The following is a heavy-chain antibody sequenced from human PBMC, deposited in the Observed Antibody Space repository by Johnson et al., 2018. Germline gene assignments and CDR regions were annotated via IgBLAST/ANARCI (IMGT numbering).Heavy chain of an antibody. Sequence: QVQLVQSGGGVVQPGRSLRLCCAASGFTFSSYGMHWVRQAPGKGLEWVAVISYDGRNKYYADSVQGRFPLSRDNSKNTRYLQINSLRVEDTALYYCAKTEGGDSSGYYYAFDIWGQGTMVTVSS. CDR1: GFTFSSYG. CDR3: AKTEGGDSSGYYYAFDI. D-gene: IGHD3-22*01. CDR2: ISYDGRNK. V-gene: IGHV3-30*18. J-gene: IGHJ3*02.